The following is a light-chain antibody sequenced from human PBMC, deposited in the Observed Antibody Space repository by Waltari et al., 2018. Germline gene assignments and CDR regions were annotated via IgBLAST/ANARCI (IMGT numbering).Light chain of an antibody. CDR3: SSFTSSSTLRV. CDR1: SSDVGGYNY. Sequence: QSALTQPASVSGSPGQSITISCTGTSSDVGGYNYVSWYQQHPGKAPKLMIYDVTKRPSGVSTRFSGSKSGNTASLTISGPQAEDEADYYCSSFTSSSTLRVFGGGTKLTVL. CDR2: DVT. V-gene: IGLV2-14*01. J-gene: IGLJ3*02.